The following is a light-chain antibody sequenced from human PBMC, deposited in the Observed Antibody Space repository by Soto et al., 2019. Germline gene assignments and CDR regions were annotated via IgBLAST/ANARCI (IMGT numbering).Light chain of an antibody. Sequence: DIEMTQSPSTPSASVADRVTITWRASQSISSWLAWYQQKPGEAPKLLIYDASSLESGVPSRFSGSGSGTEFTLTISSLQPDDFATYYCQQYNSYPTTFGHGTKVDIK. CDR3: QQYNSYPTT. J-gene: IGKJ1*01. CDR1: QSISSW. CDR2: DAS. V-gene: IGKV1-5*01.